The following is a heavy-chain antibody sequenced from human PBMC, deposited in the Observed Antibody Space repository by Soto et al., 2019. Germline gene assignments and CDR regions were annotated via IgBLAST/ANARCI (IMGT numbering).Heavy chain of an antibody. D-gene: IGHD6-19*01. V-gene: IGHV4-31*03. J-gene: IGHJ2*01. Sequence: QVQLQESGPGLVKPSQTLSLTCTVSGGSISSGGSYWSWIRQRPGKARECVGYTYYGGTTYNKPPLKSRVSISLDKSKNKFSLKLSSVTAADTAVYYCESGHCFGSSCSYLDLWGRGTLVTVSS. CDR3: ESGHCFGSSCSYLDL. CDR1: GGSISSGGSY. CDR2: TYYGGTT.